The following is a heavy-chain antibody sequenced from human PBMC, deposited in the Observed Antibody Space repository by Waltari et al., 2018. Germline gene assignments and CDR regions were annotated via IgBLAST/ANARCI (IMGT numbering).Heavy chain of an antibody. CDR3: AGASKSKDAFDI. CDR2: INHSGST. CDR1: GGSFSGYY. V-gene: IGHV4-34*01. Sequence: QVQLQQWGAGLLKPSETLSLTCAVYGGSFSGYYWSWTRQPPGKGLEWIGEINHSGSTNYNPSLKSRVTISVDTSKNQFSLKLSSVTAADTAVYYCAGASKSKDAFDIWGQGTMVTVSS. J-gene: IGHJ3*02.